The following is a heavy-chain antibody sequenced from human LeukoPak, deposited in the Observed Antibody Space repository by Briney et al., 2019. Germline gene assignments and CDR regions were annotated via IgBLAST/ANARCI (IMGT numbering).Heavy chain of an antibody. Sequence: PGGSLRLSCAASGFTFDDYTMHWVRQAPGKGLEWVSLISWDGGSTYYADSVKGRFTISRDDAKNSLYLQMNSLRAEDTAVYYCARGGNYLSAFDIWGQGTMVTVSS. V-gene: IGHV3-43*01. J-gene: IGHJ3*02. CDR2: ISWDGGST. CDR3: ARGGNYLSAFDI. D-gene: IGHD1-26*01. CDR1: GFTFDDYT.